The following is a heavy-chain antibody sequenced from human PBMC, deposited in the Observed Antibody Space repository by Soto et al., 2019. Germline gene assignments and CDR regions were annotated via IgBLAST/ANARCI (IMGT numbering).Heavy chain of an antibody. CDR1: GYSFTSYW. CDR2: IYPGDSDT. Sequence: GESLKISCKGSGYSFTSYWIGWVRQMPGKGLEWMGIIYPGDSDTRYSPSFQGQVTISADKSISTAYLQWSSLKASDTAMYYCARPPSYYYDSSGSDAFDIWGQGTMVTVSS. D-gene: IGHD3-22*01. CDR3: ARPPSYYYDSSGSDAFDI. J-gene: IGHJ3*02. V-gene: IGHV5-51*01.